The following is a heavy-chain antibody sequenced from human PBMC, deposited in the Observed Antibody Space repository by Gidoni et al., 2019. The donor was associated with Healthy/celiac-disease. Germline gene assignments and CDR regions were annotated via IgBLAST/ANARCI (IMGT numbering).Heavy chain of an antibody. D-gene: IGHD6-13*01. Sequence: QVQLVQSGPEVKKPGASVKVSCKASGYTFTGYYMHSVRQAPGQGLEWMGWINPNSGGTNYAKKFQGRVTMTRDTSISTAYMELSRLRSDDTAVYYCARLRRIAAAGASFDYWGQGTLVTVSS. CDR2: INPNSGGT. J-gene: IGHJ4*02. CDR1: GYTFTGYY. V-gene: IGHV1-2*02. CDR3: ARLRRIAAAGASFDY.